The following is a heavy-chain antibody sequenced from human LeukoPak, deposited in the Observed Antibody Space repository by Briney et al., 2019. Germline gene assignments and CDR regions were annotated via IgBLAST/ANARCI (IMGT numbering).Heavy chain of an antibody. CDR3: ATGSGYYYDH. J-gene: IGHJ4*02. D-gene: IGHD3-22*01. V-gene: IGHV3-30-3*01. CDR2: ISYDGSNK. Sequence: GRSLRLSCAASGFTFSSYAMHWVRQAPGKGLEWVAVISYDGSNKYYADSVKGRFTISRDNSKNTLYLQMDSLRVEDTAVYYCATGSGYYYDHWGQGTLVTVSS. CDR1: GFTFSSYA.